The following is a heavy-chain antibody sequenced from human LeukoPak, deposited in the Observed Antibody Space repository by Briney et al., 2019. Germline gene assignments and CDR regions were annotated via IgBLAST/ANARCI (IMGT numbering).Heavy chain of an antibody. D-gene: IGHD3-3*01. J-gene: IGHJ4*02. V-gene: IGHV1-18*01. CDR1: GYPFYMYG. CDR3: ARDVPDFWSGFDS. CDR2: ISGNDGAT. Sequence: ASVKVSCKASGYPFYMYGLSWVRQAPGQGLEWMGQISGNDGATKYAQKFQGRVTMTTDTATSTAYMELTSLTSDDTAVYYCARDVPDFWSGFDSWGQGTLVTVSP.